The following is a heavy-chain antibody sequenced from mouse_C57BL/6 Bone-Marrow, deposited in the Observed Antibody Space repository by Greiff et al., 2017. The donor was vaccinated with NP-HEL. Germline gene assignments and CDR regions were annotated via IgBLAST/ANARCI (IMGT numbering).Heavy chain of an antibody. D-gene: IGHD1-1*01. CDR1: GFSLTSYG. Sequence: VKLVESGPGLVQPSQSLSITCTVSGFSLTSYGVHWVRQSPGKGLEWLGVIWSGGSTDYNAAFISRLSISKDNSKSQVFFKMNSLQADDTAIYYCASLYGSREAWFAYWGQGTLVTVSA. CDR2: IWSGGST. CDR3: ASLYGSREAWFAY. J-gene: IGHJ3*01. V-gene: IGHV2-2*01.